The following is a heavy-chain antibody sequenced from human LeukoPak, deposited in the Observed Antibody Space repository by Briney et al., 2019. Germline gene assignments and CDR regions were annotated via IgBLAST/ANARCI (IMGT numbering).Heavy chain of an antibody. CDR2: IYYSGST. CDR1: GGSMSSSSYY. D-gene: IGHD3-9*01. Sequence: PSETLSLTCTVSGGSMSSSSYYWGWIRQPPGKGLEWIGSIYYSGSTYYNPSLKSRVTISVDTSKNQFSLKLSSVTAADTAVYYCARHPQPGRYYDILTGYPPDYWGQGTLVTVSS. V-gene: IGHV4-39*01. CDR3: ARHPQPGRYYDILTGYPPDY. J-gene: IGHJ4*02.